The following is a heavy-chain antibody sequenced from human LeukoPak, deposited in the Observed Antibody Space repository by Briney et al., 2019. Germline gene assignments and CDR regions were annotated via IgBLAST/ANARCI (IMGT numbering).Heavy chain of an antibody. V-gene: IGHV3-21*01. Sequence: GGSLRLSCAASGFTFNSYSMNWVRQAPGKGLEWVSSISYSSAYIYYADSVKGRFTISRDDAKNSLYLQMNSLRAEDTAVYYCARGAFSSSLYYFDYWGQGTLVTVSS. CDR3: ARGAFSSSLYYFDY. CDR1: GFTFNSYS. CDR2: ISYSSAYI. J-gene: IGHJ4*02. D-gene: IGHD6-6*01.